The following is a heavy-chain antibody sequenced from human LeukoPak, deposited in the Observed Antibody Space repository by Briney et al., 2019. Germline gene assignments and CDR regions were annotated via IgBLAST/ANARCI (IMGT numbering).Heavy chain of an antibody. CDR3: ARRRIAVAGPLYWYFDL. Sequence: PSETLSLTCAVYGGSFSGYYWSWIRQPPGKGLEWIGEINHSGSTNYNPSLKSRVTISVDTSKNQFSLKLSSATAADTAVYYCARRRIAVAGPLYWYFDLWGRGTLVTVSS. D-gene: IGHD6-19*01. J-gene: IGHJ2*01. CDR2: INHSGST. V-gene: IGHV4-34*01. CDR1: GGSFSGYY.